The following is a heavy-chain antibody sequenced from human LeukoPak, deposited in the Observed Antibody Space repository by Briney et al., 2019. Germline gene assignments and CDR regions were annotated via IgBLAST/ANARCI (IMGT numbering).Heavy chain of an antibody. Sequence: PGGSLRLSCAASGFTFSSYWMHWVRQAPGKGLVWVSRIKSDGSSTTYADSVEGRFTISRDNAKNTLYLQMNSLRAEDTAVYYCARRAAALDAFDIRGQGTMVTVSS. CDR3: ARRAAALDAFDI. D-gene: IGHD6-13*01. V-gene: IGHV3-74*01. CDR1: GFTFSSYW. J-gene: IGHJ3*02. CDR2: IKSDGSST.